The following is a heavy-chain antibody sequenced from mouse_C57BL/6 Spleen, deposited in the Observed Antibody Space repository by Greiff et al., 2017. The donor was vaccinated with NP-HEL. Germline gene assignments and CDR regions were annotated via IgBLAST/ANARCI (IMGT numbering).Heavy chain of an antibody. V-gene: IGHV1-61*01. Sequence: QVQLKQPGAELVRPGSSVKLSCKASGYTFTSYWMDWVKQRPGQGLEWIGNIYPSDSETHYNQKFKDKATLTVDKSSSTAYMQLSSLTSEDSAVYYCARGGTGAMDYWGQGTSVTVSS. CDR2: IYPSDSET. CDR3: ARGGTGAMDY. J-gene: IGHJ4*01. CDR1: GYTFTSYW. D-gene: IGHD2-14*01.